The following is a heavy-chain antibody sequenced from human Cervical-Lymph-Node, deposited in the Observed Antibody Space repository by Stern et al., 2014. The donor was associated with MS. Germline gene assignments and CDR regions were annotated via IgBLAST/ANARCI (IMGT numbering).Heavy chain of an antibody. J-gene: IGHJ4*02. CDR2: IYAGDSES. CDR1: GYRFTNNW. V-gene: IGHV5-51*03. Sequence: DVQLVQSGAEVRKPGESLRISCEVSGYRFTNNWIGWVRQAPGKGLEWVGIIYAGDSESRYSTSYQGQVTILVDKSNSITYLQWSSLKASDTAMYYCARRGHGYMGIDYWGQGTLVTVSS. D-gene: IGHD1-1*01. CDR3: ARRGHGYMGIDY.